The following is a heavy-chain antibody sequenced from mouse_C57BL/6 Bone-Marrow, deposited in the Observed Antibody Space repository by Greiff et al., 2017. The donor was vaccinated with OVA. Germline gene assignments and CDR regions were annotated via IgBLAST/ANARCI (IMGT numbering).Heavy chain of an antibody. Sequence: VKLMEPGAELVKPGASVKLSCKASGYTFTSYWMHWVKQRPGQGLEWIGMIHPNSGSTNYNEKFKSKATLTVDKSSSTAYMQLSSLTSEDSAVYYCARWGYDYDGVPFAYWGQGTLVTVSA. V-gene: IGHV1-64*01. CDR3: ARWGYDYDGVPFAY. CDR2: IHPNSGST. CDR1: GYTFTSYW. D-gene: IGHD2-4*01. J-gene: IGHJ3*01.